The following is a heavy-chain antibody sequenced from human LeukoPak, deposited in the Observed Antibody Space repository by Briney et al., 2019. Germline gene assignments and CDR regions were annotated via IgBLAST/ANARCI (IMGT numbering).Heavy chain of an antibody. CDR1: GFTFDDYG. D-gene: IGHD6-19*01. CDR3: ARDVSSGWLN. V-gene: IGHV3-20*04. CDR2: INWNGGST. Sequence: AGGSLRLSCAASGFTFDDYGMSWVRQAPGKGLEWVSGINWNGGSTGYADSAKGRFTISRDNAKDSLHLQMNSLRAEDTALYYCARDVSSGWLNWGQGTLVTVSS. J-gene: IGHJ4*02.